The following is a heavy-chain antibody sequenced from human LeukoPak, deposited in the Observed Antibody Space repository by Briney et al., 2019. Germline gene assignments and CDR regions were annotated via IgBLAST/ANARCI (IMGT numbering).Heavy chain of an antibody. CDR2: IDGSSSRI. CDR3: ASRVAFDI. Sequence: GGPLRLSCAASGFTFSDDYMSWIRQAPGKGLEWVSYIDGSSSRINYADSVKGRFTISRDNAKNSLFLQMNSLTVEDTAVYCCASRVAFDIWGLGTMVTVSS. CDR1: GFTFSDDY. D-gene: IGHD3-3*01. J-gene: IGHJ3*02. V-gene: IGHV3-11*01.